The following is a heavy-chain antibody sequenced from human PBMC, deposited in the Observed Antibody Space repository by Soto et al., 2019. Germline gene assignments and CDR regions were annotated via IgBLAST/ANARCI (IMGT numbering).Heavy chain of an antibody. J-gene: IGHJ4*02. CDR3: GRDAGRRFDY. V-gene: IGHV3-7*01. CDR1: GFTFSSYW. Sequence: EVQLVESGGGLVQPGGSLRLSCAASGFTFSSYWMTWARQAPGKGLERVASMNRDGSEKRYVDSVEGRFTISRDNAKNSLFLQMNSLSPADTAVYYCGRDAGRRFDYWGQGSLVTVSS. CDR2: MNRDGSEK. D-gene: IGHD6-13*01.